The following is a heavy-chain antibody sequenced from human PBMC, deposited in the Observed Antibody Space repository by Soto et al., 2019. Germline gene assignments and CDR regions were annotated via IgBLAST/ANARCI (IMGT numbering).Heavy chain of an antibody. J-gene: IGHJ4*02. D-gene: IGHD6-13*01. V-gene: IGHV1-69*13. CDR1: GGTFSSYA. CDR2: IIPIFGTA. CDR3: ARGTSNQAAPGTYDYFDY. Sequence: SVKVSCKASGGTFSSYAISWVRQAPGQGLEWMGGIIPIFGTANYAQKFQGRVTITADESTSTAYMELSSLRSEDTAVYYCARGTSNQAAPGTYDYFDYWGQGTLVTVS.